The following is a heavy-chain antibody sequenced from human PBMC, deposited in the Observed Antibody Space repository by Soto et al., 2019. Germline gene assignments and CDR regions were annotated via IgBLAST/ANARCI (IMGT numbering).Heavy chain of an antibody. V-gene: IGHV1-69*05. D-gene: IGHD3-22*01. CDR2: IAPIFGTR. CDR3: ARPYEGGYSSNHHYYYALDV. Sequence: SVKVSCKISGGTFSRYSISWVRQAPGQGLEWMGGIAPIFGTRNYAQKFQDRVTITTDESATTAHMELSNLRSEDTAVYYCARPYEGGYSSNHHYYYALDVWGQGTAVTVSS. CDR1: GGTFSRYS. J-gene: IGHJ6*02.